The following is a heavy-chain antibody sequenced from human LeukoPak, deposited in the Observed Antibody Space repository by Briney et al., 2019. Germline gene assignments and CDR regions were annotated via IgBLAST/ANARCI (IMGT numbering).Heavy chain of an antibody. CDR2: FYTSGTS. J-gene: IGHJ2*01. CDR1: GGSFSGYY. V-gene: IGHV4-59*10. D-gene: IGHD4-23*01. Sequence: PSETLSLTCAVYGGSFSGYYWSWIRQPAGKGLEWIGRFYTSGTSNYNPALKNRVPMSIDTSKNQVSLKMRSVNAADTAVYYCARTVVTLAWYFDLWGRGTLVSVSS. CDR3: ARTVVTLAWYFDL.